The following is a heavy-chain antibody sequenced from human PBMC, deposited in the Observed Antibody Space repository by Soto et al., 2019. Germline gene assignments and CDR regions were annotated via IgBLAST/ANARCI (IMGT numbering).Heavy chain of an antibody. V-gene: IGHV4-59*01. Sequence: PSETLSLTCTVSGGSISSYYWSWIRQPPGKGLEWIGYIYYSGSTNYNPSLKSRVTISVDTSKNQFSLKLSSVTAADTAVYYCARVAVEAKYYFDYWGQGTLVTVSS. J-gene: IGHJ4*02. D-gene: IGHD1-26*01. CDR1: GGSISSYY. CDR2: IYYSGST. CDR3: ARVAVEAKYYFDY.